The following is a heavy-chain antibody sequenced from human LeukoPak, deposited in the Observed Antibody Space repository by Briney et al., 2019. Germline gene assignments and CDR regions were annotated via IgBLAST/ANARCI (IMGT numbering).Heavy chain of an antibody. V-gene: IGHV4-38-2*02. CDR1: GYSISSGYY. D-gene: IGHD3-22*01. J-gene: IGHJ2*01. CDR3: ARIRYYYDSSGYYWRYFDL. CDR2: IYHSGST. Sequence: PSETLSLTCTVSGYSISSGYYWGWIRQPPGKGLEWIGSIYHSGSTYYNPSLKSRVTISVDTSKNQFSLKLSSVTAADTAVYYCARIRYYYDSSGYYWRYFDLWGRGTLVTVSS.